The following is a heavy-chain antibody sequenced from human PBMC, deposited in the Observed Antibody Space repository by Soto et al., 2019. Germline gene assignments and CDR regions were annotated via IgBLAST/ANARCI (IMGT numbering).Heavy chain of an antibody. V-gene: IGHV1-3*01. CDR2: INAGNGNT. D-gene: IGHD3-3*01. CDR1: GYTFTSYA. Sequence: GASVKVSCKASGYTFTSYAMHWVRQAPGQRLEWMGWINAGNGNTKYSQKFQGRVTITRDTSASTAYMELSSLRSEDTAVYYCARGFPQKYDFWSGYYGMDVWGQGTTVTVSS. CDR3: ARGFPQKYDFWSGYYGMDV. J-gene: IGHJ6*02.